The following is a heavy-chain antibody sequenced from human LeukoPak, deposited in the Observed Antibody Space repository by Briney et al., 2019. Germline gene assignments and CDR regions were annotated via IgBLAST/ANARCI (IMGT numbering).Heavy chain of an antibody. D-gene: IGHD2-2*02. V-gene: IGHV3-7*01. CDR2: IKQDGSEK. J-gene: IGHJ4*02. CDR3: AREVQVYCSSTSCYNLDS. Sequence: GGSLRLSCAASGFTFSSYWMSWVRQAPGKGLEWVANIKQDGSEKHYVDSVKGRFTISKDNAKNSLYLQMNSLRAEDTAVYYCAREVQVYCSSTSCYNLDSWGQGTLVTVSS. CDR1: GFTFSSYW.